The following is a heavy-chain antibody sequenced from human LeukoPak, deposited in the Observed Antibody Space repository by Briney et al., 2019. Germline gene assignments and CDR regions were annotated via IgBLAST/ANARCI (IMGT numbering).Heavy chain of an antibody. CDR2: ISSSGSTI. D-gene: IGHD5-18*01. V-gene: IGHV3-11*01. CDR1: GFTFSDYY. J-gene: IGHJ6*02. Sequence: PGGSLRLSYAASGFTFSDYYMSWIRLAPGKGLEWVSCISSSGSTIYYADSVKGRFTISRDNAKNSLYLQMNSLRAEDTAVYYCARDRGYSYGLGIYYYGMDVWGQGTTVTVSS. CDR3: ARDRGYSYGLGIYYYGMDV.